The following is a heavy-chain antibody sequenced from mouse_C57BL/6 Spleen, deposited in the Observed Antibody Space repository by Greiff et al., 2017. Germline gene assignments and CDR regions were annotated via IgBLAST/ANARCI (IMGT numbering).Heavy chain of an antibody. CDR3: ARSDCGSSYRYFDV. D-gene: IGHD1-1*01. V-gene: IGHV1-53*01. Sequence: QVQLQQPGTELVKPGASVKLSCKASGYTFTSYWMHWVKQRPGQGLEWIGNINPSNGGTNYNEKFKSKATLTVDKSSSTAYMHLSSLTSEDSAVYYCARSDCGSSYRYFDVWGTGTTVTVAS. J-gene: IGHJ1*03. CDR1: GYTFTSYW. CDR2: INPSNGGT.